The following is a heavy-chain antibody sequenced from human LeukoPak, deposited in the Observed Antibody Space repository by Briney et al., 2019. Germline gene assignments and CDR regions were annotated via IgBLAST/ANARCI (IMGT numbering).Heavy chain of an antibody. CDR2: IYGSDDKT. V-gene: IGHV3-23*01. CDR1: GFTFSNYA. CDR3: AKTQGYYDA. D-gene: IGHD2-15*01. Sequence: GASLKLSCIASGFTFSNYAMSWVRQATGQGLELVSGIYGSDDKTVYGDAVKGRFTISRDNSKNTLYLQMNSLRADDTAVYYCAKTQGYYDAWGQGALVTVSS. J-gene: IGHJ5*02.